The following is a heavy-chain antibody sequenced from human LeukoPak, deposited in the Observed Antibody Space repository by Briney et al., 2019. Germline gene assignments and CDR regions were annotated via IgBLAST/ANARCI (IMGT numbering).Heavy chain of an antibody. CDR1: GYTFTGYY. D-gene: IGHD3-22*01. V-gene: IGHV1-2*02. CDR2: INPNSGGT. CDR3: ARSAPYDSSGYYLSDWFDP. Sequence: ASVKVSCKASGYTFTGYYMHWVRQAPGQGLEWKGWINPNSGGTNYAQKFQGRVTMTRDTSISTAYMELSRLRSDDTAVYYCARSAPYDSSGYYLSDWFDPWGQGTLVTVSS. J-gene: IGHJ5*02.